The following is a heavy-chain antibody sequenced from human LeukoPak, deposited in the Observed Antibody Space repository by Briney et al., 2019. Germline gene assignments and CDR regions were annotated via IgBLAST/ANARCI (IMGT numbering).Heavy chain of an antibody. V-gene: IGHV4-59*02. CDR2: IYYSGYT. CDR1: GGSVSDYY. Sequence: SETLSLTCTISGGSVSDYYWSWIRQPPGKGLKWIGNIYYSGYTTYSPSLRSRVTISVDTSKNQFSLKLSSVTAADTAVYYCARETSQKGAHYMDVWGKGTTITISS. J-gene: IGHJ6*03. CDR3: ARETSQKGAHYMDV. D-gene: IGHD3-16*01.